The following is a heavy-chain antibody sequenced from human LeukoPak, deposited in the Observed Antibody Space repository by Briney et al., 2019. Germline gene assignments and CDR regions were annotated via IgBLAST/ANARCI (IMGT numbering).Heavy chain of an antibody. J-gene: IGHJ4*02. V-gene: IGHV3-15*01. CDR2: IKSKTDGGTT. CDR1: GFTFSNAW. CDR3: TTMPGGSSWYVFRDY. Sequence: GGSLRPSCAASGFTFSNAWMSWVRQAPGKGLEWVGRIKSKTDGGTTDYAAPVKGRFTISRDDSKNTLYLQMNSLKTEDTAVYYCTTMPGGSSWYVFRDYWGQGTLVTVSS. D-gene: IGHD6-13*01.